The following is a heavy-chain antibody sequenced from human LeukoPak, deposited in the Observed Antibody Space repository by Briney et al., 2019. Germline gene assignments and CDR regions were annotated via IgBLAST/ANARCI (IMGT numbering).Heavy chain of an antibody. J-gene: IGHJ4*02. Sequence: GGSLRLSCTASGFTFSGFSMHWVRQAPGKGLEWLSYISTSSRSTYCADSVKGRFTISRDNAKNTLFLDMHSLRPGDSAVYHCARSAVRGVACDYWGQGTLLTVSS. CDR2: ISTSSRST. D-gene: IGHD3-10*01. CDR3: ARSAVRGVACDY. V-gene: IGHV3-48*01. CDR1: GFTFSGFS.